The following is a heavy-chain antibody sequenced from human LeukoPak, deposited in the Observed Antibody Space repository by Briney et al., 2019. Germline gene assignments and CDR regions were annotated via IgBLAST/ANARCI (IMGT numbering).Heavy chain of an antibody. V-gene: IGHV3-11*01. D-gene: IGHD2-15*01. CDR1: GGSISSSSYY. J-gene: IGHJ6*03. CDR3: ARVLRYCSGGNCYSGGLGYMDV. Sequence: PSETLSLTCTVSGGSISSSSYYWGWIRQSPGKGLEWVSSISRSGSTKYYADSVKGRFTISRDNAKNSLFLQMNSLRAEDTAVYYCARVLRYCSGGNCYSGGLGYMDVWGKGPTVTISS. CDR2: ISRSGSTK.